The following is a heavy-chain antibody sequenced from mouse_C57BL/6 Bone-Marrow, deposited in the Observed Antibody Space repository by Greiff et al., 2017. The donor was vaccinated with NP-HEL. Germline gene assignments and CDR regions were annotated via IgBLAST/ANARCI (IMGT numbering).Heavy chain of an antibody. CDR1: GFTFSSYG. CDR2: ISSGGSYT. D-gene: IGHD1-1*01. J-gene: IGHJ3*01. CDR3: ARLVAPFAY. V-gene: IGHV5-6*01. Sequence: EVKLMESGGDLVKPGGSLKLSCAASGFTFSSYGMSWVRQTPDKSLEWVATISSGGSYTYYPDSVKGRFTISRDNAKNTLYLQMSSLKSEDTAMYYCARLVAPFAYWGQGTLVTVSA.